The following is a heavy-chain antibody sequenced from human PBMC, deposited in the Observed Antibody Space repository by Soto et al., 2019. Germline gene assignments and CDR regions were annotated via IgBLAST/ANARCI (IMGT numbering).Heavy chain of an antibody. CDR3: ARVSPDYYYYYMDV. J-gene: IGHJ6*03. Sequence: EVQLVESGGGLVKPGGSLRLSCAASGFTFSSYSMNWVRQAPGKGLEWVSSISSSSSYIYYADSVKGRFTISRDNAKNSLYLQMNSLRAEDTAVYYCARVSPDYYYYYMDVWGKGTTVTVSS. CDR2: ISSSSSYI. V-gene: IGHV3-21*01. CDR1: GFTFSSYS.